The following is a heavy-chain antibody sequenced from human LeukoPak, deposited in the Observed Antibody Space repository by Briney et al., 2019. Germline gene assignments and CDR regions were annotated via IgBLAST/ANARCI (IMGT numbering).Heavy chain of an antibody. D-gene: IGHD3-22*01. CDR1: GGSPSSYA. CDR3: ARDGLGDDSSGYYSLDY. V-gene: IGHV1-69*06. CDR2: TLPIFATA. Sequence: SVTVSCKVSGGSPSSYATSCVRHVAGRVSEWMGGTLPIFATANYAQKFQGRVTITADKSTSTAYMELSSLRSEDAAVYYCARDGLGDDSSGYYSLDYWGQGTLVTVSS. J-gene: IGHJ4*02.